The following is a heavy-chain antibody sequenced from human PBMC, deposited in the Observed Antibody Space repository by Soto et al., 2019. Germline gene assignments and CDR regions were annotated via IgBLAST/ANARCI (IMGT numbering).Heavy chain of an antibody. CDR2: VYHTGNT. CDR3: AREQYNWKL. D-gene: IGHD1-20*01. V-gene: IGHV4-59*02. J-gene: IGHJ4*02. Sequence: SETLSLTCNVSGVSVTGYYWTWIRHSPGKGLEWIGYVYHTGNTYYNPSLKSRVTISLDTSKNQVSLRLRSVTAADTAVYYCAREQYNWKLWGQGTLGTVLL. CDR1: GVSVTGYY.